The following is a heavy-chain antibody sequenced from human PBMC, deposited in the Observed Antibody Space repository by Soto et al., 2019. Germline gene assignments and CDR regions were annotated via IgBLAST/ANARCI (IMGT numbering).Heavy chain of an antibody. CDR1: GGSFSGYY. CDR3: ARTGSVVAATPIGIDY. Sequence: KASETLSLTCAVYGGSFSGYYWSWIRRPPGKGLEWIGEINHSGSTNYNPSLKSRVTISVDTSKNQFSLKLSSVTAADTAVYYCARTGSVVAATPIGIDYWGQGTLVTVSS. D-gene: IGHD2-15*01. V-gene: IGHV4-34*01. CDR2: INHSGST. J-gene: IGHJ4*02.